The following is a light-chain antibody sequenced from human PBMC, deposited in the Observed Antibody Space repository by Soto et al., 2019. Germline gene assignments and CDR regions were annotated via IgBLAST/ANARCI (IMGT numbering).Light chain of an antibody. CDR3: QQRSDWPWT. J-gene: IGKJ1*01. Sequence: EIVLTQSPATLSLSPGERGTLSFRASESVTNYLAWYQQKPGQAPRLLVYDVSNRATGTPARFSGGGSGTDFTLTISNLEPEDFAVYYCQQRSDWPWTFGQGTKVDNK. CDR1: ESVTNY. CDR2: DVS. V-gene: IGKV3-11*01.